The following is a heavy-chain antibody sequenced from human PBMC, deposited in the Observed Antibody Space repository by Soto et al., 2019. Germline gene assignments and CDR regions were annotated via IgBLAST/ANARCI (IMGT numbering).Heavy chain of an antibody. J-gene: IGHJ4*02. D-gene: IGHD3-22*01. CDR1: GGSVSSGNYY. V-gene: IGHV4-61*01. CDR2: FYYTGST. CDR3: ARSMHYSDGSNYSPFDY. Sequence: QVQLQESGPGLVKPSETLSLTCTVSGGSVSSGNYYWSWIRQPPGKGLEWIGYFYYTGSTNYNPSLKTRVIISVDASKTQFSLRLSSLAAADTAVYYCARSMHYSDGSNYSPFDYWGQGALVTVSS.